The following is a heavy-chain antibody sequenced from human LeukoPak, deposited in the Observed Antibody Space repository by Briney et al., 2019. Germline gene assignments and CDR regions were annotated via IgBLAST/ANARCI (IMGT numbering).Heavy chain of an antibody. V-gene: IGHV1-18*01. Sequence: GASVKVSCKASGYTFTSYGISWVRQAPGQGLEWMGWISAYNGNTNYAQKFQGRVTITADKSTSTAYMELSSLRSEDTAVYYCARDPYNIVVVPAAIGGYFDLWGRGTLVTVSS. CDR3: ARDPYNIVVVPAAIGGYFDL. CDR2: ISAYNGNT. D-gene: IGHD2-2*02. J-gene: IGHJ2*01. CDR1: GYTFTSYG.